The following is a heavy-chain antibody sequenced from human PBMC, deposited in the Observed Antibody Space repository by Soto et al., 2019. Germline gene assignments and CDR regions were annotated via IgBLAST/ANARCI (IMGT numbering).Heavy chain of an antibody. D-gene: IGHD6-6*01. CDR2: INHSGST. CDR1: CGSFSGYY. Sequence: PSETLSLTCAVYCGSFSGYYWSWIRQPPGKGLEWIGEINHSGSTNYNPSLKSRVTISVDTSKNQFSLKLSSVTAADTAVYYCARGRPYSSSADYFDYWGQGTLVNVST. J-gene: IGHJ4*02. V-gene: IGHV4-34*01. CDR3: ARGRPYSSSADYFDY.